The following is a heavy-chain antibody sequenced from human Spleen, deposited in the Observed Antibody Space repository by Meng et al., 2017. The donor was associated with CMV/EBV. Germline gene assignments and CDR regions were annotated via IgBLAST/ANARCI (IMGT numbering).Heavy chain of an antibody. D-gene: IGHD4-17*01. V-gene: IGHV3-49*04. Sequence: GGSLRLSCTASGFTFGDYAMSWVRQAPGKGLEWVGIIRSKAYGGTTEYAASVKGRFTISRDDSKNTLYLQMNSLRAEDTAVYYCARHDYGDYVDYWGQGTLVTVSS. CDR1: GFTFGDYA. J-gene: IGHJ4*02. CDR3: ARHDYGDYVDY. CDR2: IRSKAYGGTT.